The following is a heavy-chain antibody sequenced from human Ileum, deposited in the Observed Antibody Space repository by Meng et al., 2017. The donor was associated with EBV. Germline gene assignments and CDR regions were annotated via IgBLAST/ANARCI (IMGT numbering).Heavy chain of an antibody. Sequence: LQLQESAPGLVKPSEPLSLTCTVSGGSISSSSYYWGWIRQPPGKGLEWIGSIYYSGSTYYNPSLKSRVTISVDTSKNQFSLKLSSVTAADTAVYYCARSIVVVPAAIYYWGQGTLVTVSS. J-gene: IGHJ4*02. CDR3: ARSIVVVPAAIYY. D-gene: IGHD2-2*01. CDR2: IYYSGST. V-gene: IGHV4-39*01. CDR1: GGSISSSSYY.